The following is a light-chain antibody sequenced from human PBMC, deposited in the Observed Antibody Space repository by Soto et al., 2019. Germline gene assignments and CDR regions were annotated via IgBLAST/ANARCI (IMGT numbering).Light chain of an antibody. CDR1: QTISTY. Sequence: DIQMTQSPSSLSASVGDRVTITCRASQTISTYLNWYQQKPGKAPKLLIYAASSLQSGVTSRFSGSGSGTDFTLTISNQQPEEVATYNCQQAYSTPRTFGQGTKVEIK. CDR2: AAS. J-gene: IGKJ1*01. CDR3: QQAYSTPRT. V-gene: IGKV1-39*01.